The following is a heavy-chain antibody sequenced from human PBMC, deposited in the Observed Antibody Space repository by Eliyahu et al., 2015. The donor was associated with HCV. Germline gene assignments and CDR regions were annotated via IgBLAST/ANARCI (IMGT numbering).Heavy chain of an antibody. V-gene: IGHV3-23*01. Sequence: EVQLLEXGGGLVXPGGSLRLSCXASXFTXXSYALSWVRQAPGKGLEWVSAISGSGGSTYYADPVKGRFTISRDNSKNTLYLQMNSLRAEDTAVYYCAKRHNYYYGMDVWGQGTTVTVSS. J-gene: IGHJ6*02. CDR3: AKRHNYYYGMDV. CDR1: XFTXXSYA. CDR2: ISGSGGST.